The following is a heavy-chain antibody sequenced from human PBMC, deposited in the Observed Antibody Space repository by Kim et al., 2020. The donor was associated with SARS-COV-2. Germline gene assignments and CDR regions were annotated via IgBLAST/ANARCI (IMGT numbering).Heavy chain of an antibody. Sequence: SETLSLTCTVSGGSISSSSYYWGWIRQPPGKGLEWIGSIYYSGSTYYNPSLKSRVTISVDTSKNQFSLKLSSVTAADTAVYYCARVYDSSGYYYTDDAFDIWGQGTMVTVSS. CDR2: IYYSGST. J-gene: IGHJ3*02. V-gene: IGHV4-39*01. D-gene: IGHD3-22*01. CDR3: ARVYDSSGYYYTDDAFDI. CDR1: GGSISSSSYY.